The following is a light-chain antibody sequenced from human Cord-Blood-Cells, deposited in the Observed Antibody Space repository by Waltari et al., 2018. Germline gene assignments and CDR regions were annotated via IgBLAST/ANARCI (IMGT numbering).Light chain of an antibody. J-gene: IGKJ4*01. CDR3: QQYYSTPLT. CDR1: QSVLYSSNNKNY. CDR2: WAS. V-gene: IGKV4-1*01. Sequence: DIVMTQSPDSLAVSLGERATINCKSSQSVLYSSNNKNYLAWYQQKPGQPPKLLIYWASTRESGVPDRFSRSGSGTDFTLTISSLQAEDGAVYCCQQYYSTPLTVGGGTKVEIK.